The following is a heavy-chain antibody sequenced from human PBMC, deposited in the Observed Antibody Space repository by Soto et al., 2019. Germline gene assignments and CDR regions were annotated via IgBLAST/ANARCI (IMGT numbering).Heavy chain of an antibody. Sequence: SVKVSCKASGYTFTSYAMHWVRQAPGQRLEWMGWINAGNGNTKYSQKFQGRVTITRDTSASTAYMELSSLRSEDTAVYYCARFKGATSTFDYWGQGTLVTVSS. CDR1: GYTFTSYA. J-gene: IGHJ4*02. V-gene: IGHV1-3*01. D-gene: IGHD1-26*01. CDR2: INAGNGNT. CDR3: ARFKGATSTFDY.